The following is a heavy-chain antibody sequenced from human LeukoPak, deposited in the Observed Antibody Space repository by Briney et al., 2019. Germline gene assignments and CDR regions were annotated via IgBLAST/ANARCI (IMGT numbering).Heavy chain of an antibody. CDR1: GFTFSSYG. V-gene: IGHV3-30*02. CDR3: ARGGKIPLAGTRSPQYFQH. J-gene: IGHJ1*01. CDR2: IRYDGTNK. D-gene: IGHD6-19*01. Sequence: GGSLRLSCAASGFTFSSYGMHWVRQAPGKGLEWVTYIRYDGTNKYYADSVKGRFTISRGNSKNTLYLQMNSLRPEDTAVYYCARGGKIPLAGTRSPQYFQHWGQGTLVTVSS.